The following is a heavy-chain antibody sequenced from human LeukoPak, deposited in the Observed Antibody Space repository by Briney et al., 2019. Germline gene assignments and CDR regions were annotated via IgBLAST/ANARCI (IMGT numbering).Heavy chain of an antibody. CDR3: ARRFAGSLYYYYYGMGV. CDR1: GYSFTSYW. CDR2: IDPSDSYT. D-gene: IGHD3-10*01. Sequence: GESLKISCKGSGYSFTSYWISWVRQMPGKGLEWMGRIDPSDSYTNYSPSFQGHVTISADKSIGTAYLQWSSLKASDTAMYYCARRFAGSLYYYYYGMGVWGQGTTVTVSS. J-gene: IGHJ6*02. V-gene: IGHV5-10-1*01.